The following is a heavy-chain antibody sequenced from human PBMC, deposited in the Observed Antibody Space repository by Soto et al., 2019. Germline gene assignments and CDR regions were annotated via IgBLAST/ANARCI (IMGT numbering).Heavy chain of an antibody. V-gene: IGHV4-31*03. CDR1: GGSISSGGYY. Sequence: SETLSLTCTVSGGSISSGGYYWSWIRQHPGKGLEWIGYIYYSGSTYYNPSLKSRVTISVDTSKNQFSLKLSSVTAADTAVYYCARNPAYSGSYGFDYWGQGTLVTVSS. D-gene: IGHD1-26*01. CDR2: IYYSGST. CDR3: ARNPAYSGSYGFDY. J-gene: IGHJ4*02.